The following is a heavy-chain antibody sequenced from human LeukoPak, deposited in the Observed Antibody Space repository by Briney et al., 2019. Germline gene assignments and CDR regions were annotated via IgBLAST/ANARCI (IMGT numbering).Heavy chain of an antibody. J-gene: IGHJ4*02. D-gene: IGHD2/OR15-2a*01. V-gene: IGHV1-46*01. Sequence: ASVKVSCKAFGYTFTSNYMHWVRQAPGQGPEWMGVISPSGGSTTYAQKFQGRVTLTRDMSTSTDYLELSSLRSEDTAVYYCARDVQPLDSSMYYFDYWGQGTLVTVSS. CDR1: GYTFTSNY. CDR2: ISPSGGST. CDR3: ARDVQPLDSSMYYFDY.